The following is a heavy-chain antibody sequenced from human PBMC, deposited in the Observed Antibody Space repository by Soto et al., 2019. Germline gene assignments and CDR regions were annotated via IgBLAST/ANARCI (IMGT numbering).Heavy chain of an antibody. V-gene: IGHV1-2*04. CDR3: ARATVGDTGYYFDY. CDR2: INPSSGGT. J-gene: IGHJ4*02. Sequence: QVQLVQSGAEVTKPGASVKVSCKASGYTFTGYYMHWVRPAPGQGLEWMGWINPSSGGTNYAQKLHGWVTMTSDTSISTAYMELRRLRSDDTAVYYCARATVGDTGYYFDYWGQGTLVTVSS. CDR1: GYTFTGYY. D-gene: IGHD1-26*01.